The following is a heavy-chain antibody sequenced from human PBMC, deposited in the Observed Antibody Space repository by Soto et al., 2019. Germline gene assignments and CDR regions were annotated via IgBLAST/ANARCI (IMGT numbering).Heavy chain of an antibody. D-gene: IGHD1-1*01. V-gene: IGHV1-18*01. Sequence: QVHLVQSGAEVKKPGASVKVSCKASGYTFTSYGITWVRQAPGQGLEWRGWISAHKGNTDFAQKLQGRVIVTRDTSTSTAYRELRGLISDDTAVYYCARGRYGDYWGQGARVTVSS. CDR2: ISAHKGNT. CDR1: GYTFTSYG. J-gene: IGHJ4*02. CDR3: ARGRYGDY.